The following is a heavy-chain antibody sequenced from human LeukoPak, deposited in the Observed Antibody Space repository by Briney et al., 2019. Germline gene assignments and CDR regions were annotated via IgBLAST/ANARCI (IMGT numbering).Heavy chain of an antibody. J-gene: IGHJ4*02. CDR2: ISYDGSNK. CDR1: GFTFSSYG. CDR3: AKVKAAAGPYYFDY. V-gene: IGHV3-30*18. D-gene: IGHD6-13*01. Sequence: GGSLRLSCAASGFTFSSYGMHWVRQAPGKGLEWMAVISYDGSNKYYADSVKGRFTISRDNSKNTLYLQMNSLRAEDTAVYYCAKVKAAAGPYYFDYWGQGTLVTVSS.